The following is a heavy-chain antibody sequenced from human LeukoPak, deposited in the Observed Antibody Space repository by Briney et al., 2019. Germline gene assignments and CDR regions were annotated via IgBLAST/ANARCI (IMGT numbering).Heavy chain of an antibody. CDR2: ISGSGGST. CDR1: GFTVSSNY. Sequence: GGSLRLSCAASGFTVSSNYMSWVRQAPGKGLEWGSAISGSGGSTYYADSVKGRFTISRDNSKNTLYLQMNSLRAEDTAVYYCAKDGGEYYDILTGYYPRLYYMDVWGKGTTVTISS. V-gene: IGHV3-23*01. J-gene: IGHJ6*03. CDR3: AKDGGEYYDILTGYYPRLYYMDV. D-gene: IGHD3-9*01.